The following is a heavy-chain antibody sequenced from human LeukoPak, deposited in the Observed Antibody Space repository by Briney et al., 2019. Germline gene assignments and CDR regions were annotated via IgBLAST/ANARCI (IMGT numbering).Heavy chain of an antibody. Sequence: ASVKVSCKASGYTFTGYYMHWVRQAPGQGLEWMGWINPNSGGTNYAQKFQGRVTVTRDTSISTAYMELSRLRSDDTAVYYCASNVEMATIGSVYWGQGTLVTVSS. CDR1: GYTFTGYY. CDR2: INPNSGGT. CDR3: ASNVEMATIGSVY. D-gene: IGHD5-12*01. J-gene: IGHJ4*02. V-gene: IGHV1-2*02.